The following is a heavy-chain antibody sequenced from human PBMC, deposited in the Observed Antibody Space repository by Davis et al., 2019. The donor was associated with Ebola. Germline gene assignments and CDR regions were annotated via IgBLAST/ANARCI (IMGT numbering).Heavy chain of an antibody. CDR1: GFTFSSYG. Sequence: GESLKISCAASGFTFSSYGMHWVRQAPGKGLEWVAVISYDGSNKYYADSVKGRFTISRDNSKNTLYLQMNSLRAEDTAVYYCARSLYYMDVWGKGTTVTVSS. J-gene: IGHJ6*03. CDR3: ARSLYYMDV. V-gene: IGHV3-33*05. CDR2: ISYDGSNK.